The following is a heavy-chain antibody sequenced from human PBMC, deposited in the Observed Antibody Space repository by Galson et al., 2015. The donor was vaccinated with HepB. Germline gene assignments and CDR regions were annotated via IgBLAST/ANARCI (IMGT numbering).Heavy chain of an antibody. CDR3: ARGRRKRTRPISAFDI. Sequence: SVKVSCKASGYTFTNYDVNWVRQAPGQGLEWMGWINTNTGNPTYARGFTGRFVFSLDTSVSTAYLQISSLKAEDTAVYYCARGRRKRTRPISAFDIWGQGTMVTVSS. D-gene: IGHD3-3*01. V-gene: IGHV7-4-1*02. CDR1: GYTFTNYD. J-gene: IGHJ3*02. CDR2: INTNTGNP.